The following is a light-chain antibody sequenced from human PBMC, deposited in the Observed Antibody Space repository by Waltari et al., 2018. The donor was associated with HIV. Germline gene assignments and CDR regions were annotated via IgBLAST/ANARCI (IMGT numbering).Light chain of an antibody. CDR1: SSNIESND. CDR2: ANN. CDR3: ATWDDSLNGPL. J-gene: IGLJ2*01. V-gene: IGLV1-44*01. Sequence: QSVLTQPPSASGTPGQRVTISCSGISSNIESNDVSWYQQFPGTAPKVLMSANNQRPSGVPDRFSASKSGTSASLAISGLHSEDEADYYCATWDDSLNGPLFGGGTKLTVL.